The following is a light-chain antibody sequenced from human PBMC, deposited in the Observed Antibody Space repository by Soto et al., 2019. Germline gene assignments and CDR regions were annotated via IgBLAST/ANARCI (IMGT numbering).Light chain of an antibody. CDR1: QTVRNDY. CDR3: LHHGSSLWT. Sequence: EIVLTQSPGTLSLSPGERATLSCRASQTVRNDYLAWYQQKPGQAPRLVIYGASNRATGIPDRFSASGSGTDFTLTISRLEPEDFAVYYCLHHGSSLWTFGQGTKVDIK. V-gene: IGKV3-20*01. J-gene: IGKJ1*01. CDR2: GAS.